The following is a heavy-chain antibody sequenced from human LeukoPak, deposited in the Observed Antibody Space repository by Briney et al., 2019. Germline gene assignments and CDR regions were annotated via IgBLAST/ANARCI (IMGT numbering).Heavy chain of an antibody. CDR2: IYYSGST. CDR3: ARSPGGSGTRAFDI. CDR1: GGSIRSDY. Sequence: SETLSLTCSVSGGSIRSDYWSWIRQPPGKGLELIGYIYYSGSTNYDPSLKSRVTISVDTSKNQFSLKLSSVTAADTAVYYCARSPGGSGTRAFDIWGQGTMVTVSS. V-gene: IGHV4-59*01. J-gene: IGHJ3*02. D-gene: IGHD3-10*01.